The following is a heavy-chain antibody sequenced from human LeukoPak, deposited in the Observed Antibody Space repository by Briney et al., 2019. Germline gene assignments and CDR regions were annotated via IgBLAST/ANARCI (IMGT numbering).Heavy chain of an antibody. CDR3: ARDAWLGAVGYMDV. CDR1: GFTFSSYA. CDR2: ISYDGSNK. Sequence: GGSLRLSCAASGFTFSSYAMHWVRQAPGKGLEWVAVISYDGSNKYYADSVKGRFTISRDNSKNTLYLQMNSLRAEDTAVYYCARDAWLGAVGYMDVWRKGTTVTVSS. V-gene: IGHV3-30*01. D-gene: IGHD1-26*01. J-gene: IGHJ6*03.